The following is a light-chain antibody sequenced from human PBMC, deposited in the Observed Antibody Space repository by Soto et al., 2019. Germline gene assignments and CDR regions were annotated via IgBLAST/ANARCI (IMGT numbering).Light chain of an antibody. CDR1: QSVNNY. V-gene: IGKV3-11*01. J-gene: IGKJ1*01. Sequence: EIVLTQSPATLSLSPGERGTLSCRASQSVNNYLAWYQQKPGQPPRLLIYDTYNRATGVPARFSSSGSGTDFTLTISSLDPEDFAVYYCHQRTNWRGTFGQGTKVESK. CDR3: HQRTNWRGT. CDR2: DTY.